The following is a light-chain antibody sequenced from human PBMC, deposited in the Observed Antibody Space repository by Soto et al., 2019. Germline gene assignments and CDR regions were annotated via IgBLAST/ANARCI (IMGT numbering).Light chain of an antibody. J-gene: IGLJ1*01. CDR2: EVS. CDR1: SSDVGSYNR. Sequence: QSVLTQPPSVSGSPGQSVTISCTGTSSDVGSYNRVSWYQQSPGTAPKLMIYEVSNRPSGVPDRFSGSKSGNTASLAISGLQAEDEADYYCSSYTSSSTYVFGTGTKLPVL. V-gene: IGLV2-18*02. CDR3: SSYTSSSTYV.